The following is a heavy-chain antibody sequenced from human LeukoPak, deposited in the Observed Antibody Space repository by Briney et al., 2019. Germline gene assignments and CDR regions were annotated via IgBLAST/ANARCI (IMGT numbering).Heavy chain of an antibody. J-gene: IGHJ4*02. V-gene: IGHV3-23*01. CDR2: ISGSGGST. D-gene: IGHD7-27*01. CDR3: AREGILGLDY. Sequence: GGSLRLSCAASGFTFSSYAMSWVRQAPGKGLEWVSAISGSGGSTYYADSVKGRFTISRDNSKNSLYLQMNSLRDEDTAVYHCAREGILGLDYWGQGTLVTVSS. CDR1: GFTFSSYA.